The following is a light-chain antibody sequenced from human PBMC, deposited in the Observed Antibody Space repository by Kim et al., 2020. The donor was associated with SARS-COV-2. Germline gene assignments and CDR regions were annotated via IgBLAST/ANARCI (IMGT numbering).Light chain of an antibody. Sequence: SASVGDRVTIPCRASQDISNFLAWIQQRPGEAPKSLIYAASDLQSGVPSRFSGSGSGTDFTLTISSLQPEDFATYYCQHYHGYPYTFGQGTKLEIK. CDR2: AAS. V-gene: IGKV1-16*01. J-gene: IGKJ2*01. CDR1: QDISNF. CDR3: QHYHGYPYT.